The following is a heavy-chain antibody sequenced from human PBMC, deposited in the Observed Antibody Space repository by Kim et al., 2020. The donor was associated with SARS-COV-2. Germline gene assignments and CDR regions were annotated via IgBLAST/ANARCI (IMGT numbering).Heavy chain of an antibody. CDR3: ARGGQSYTVFDY. J-gene: IGHJ4*02. Sequence: YYADSVKRRFTISRDNAKNSLYLQMNSLRAEDTAVYYCARGGQSYTVFDYWGQGTLVTVSS. D-gene: IGHD1-26*01. V-gene: IGHV3-48*03.